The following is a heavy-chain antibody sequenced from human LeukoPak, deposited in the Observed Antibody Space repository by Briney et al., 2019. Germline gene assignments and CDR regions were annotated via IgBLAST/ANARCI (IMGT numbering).Heavy chain of an antibody. D-gene: IGHD2-2*01. CDR2: ISDNSYYI. V-gene: IGHV3-21*01. CDR1: GFTFNTYS. J-gene: IGHJ4*02. CDR3: ANHFACGSTSCPPFDS. Sequence: GGSLRLSCAASGFTFNTYSMNWVRQAPWKGLEWVSSISDNSYYIYYSDSVEGRFTISRDNAKNSLYLQMNSLRVEDTAVYYCANHFACGSTSCPPFDSWGQGTLVTVSS.